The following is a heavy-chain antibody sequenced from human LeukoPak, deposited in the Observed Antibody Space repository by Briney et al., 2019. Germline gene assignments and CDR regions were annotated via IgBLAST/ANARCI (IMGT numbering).Heavy chain of an antibody. CDR2: ISGNGDRT. CDR1: AFTFSNYV. J-gene: IGHJ4*02. D-gene: IGHD3-10*01. CDR3: AKGRYPGSGSYLNSHDD. V-gene: IGHV3-23*01. Sequence: PGGSLRLSCTASAFTFSNYVMSWVRQAPGKGLEWVSLISGNGDRTYYADSVKGRFTVSRDNSRNTLFLQMYNLGVEDTAVYSCAKGRYPGSGSYLNSHDDWGQGTLVTVSS.